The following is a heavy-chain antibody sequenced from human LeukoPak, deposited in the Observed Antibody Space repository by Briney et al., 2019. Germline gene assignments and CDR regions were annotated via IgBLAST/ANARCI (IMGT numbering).Heavy chain of an antibody. CDR3: ARRFLSCSGGSCYYNAFDI. V-gene: IGHV4-59*08. D-gene: IGHD2-15*01. J-gene: IGHJ3*02. CDR2: IYYSGST. CDR1: AGSTSSYY. Sequence: SETLSPTCTLSAGSTSSYYWSWIRQPPRNGLGWVGYIYYSGSTNYNPSLKSRVTISVDTSKNQFSLKLSSVTAADTAVYYCARRFLSCSGGSCYYNAFDIWGQGTMVTVSS.